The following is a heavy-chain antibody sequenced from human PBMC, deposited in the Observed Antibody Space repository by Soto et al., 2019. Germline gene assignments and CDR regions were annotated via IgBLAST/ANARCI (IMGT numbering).Heavy chain of an antibody. Sequence: EVQLGESGGGLVQPGGPLRLSCTASGFTFRNYWIPWVRQAPGKGLMWVSRINSDGTITNYADFVKGRFTISGDNANNTLYLQMNSLRAEDTAVYYCARGVLEHYGKDVWGQGTTVTVSS. D-gene: IGHD1-1*01. CDR2: INSDGTIT. CDR1: GFTFRNYW. V-gene: IGHV3-74*01. J-gene: IGHJ6*02. CDR3: ARGVLEHYGKDV.